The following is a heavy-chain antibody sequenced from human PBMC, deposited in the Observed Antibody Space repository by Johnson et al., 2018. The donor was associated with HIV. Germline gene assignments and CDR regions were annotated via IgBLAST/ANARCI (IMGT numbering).Heavy chain of an antibody. V-gene: IGHV3-23*04. Sequence: EQLVESGGGLVQPGGSLRLSCAASRFTFNSYAMGWVRQAPGKGLEWVSSVSANGDSTYYADSAKGRFTISRDNSRNTLFLQMNSLRAEDTAVYYCAKDWGIAVAGLDAFDIWGQGTMVTVSS. CDR1: RFTFNSYA. D-gene: IGHD6-19*01. CDR3: AKDWGIAVAGLDAFDI. J-gene: IGHJ3*02. CDR2: VSANGDST.